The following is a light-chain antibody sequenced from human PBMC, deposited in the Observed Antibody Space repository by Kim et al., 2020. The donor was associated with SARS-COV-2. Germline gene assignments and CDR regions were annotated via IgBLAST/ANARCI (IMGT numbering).Light chain of an antibody. CDR3: QQYQTYPWT. CDR1: QSIGSW. Sequence: DIQMTQSPSTLSASVGDRVIITCRASQSIGSWLAWYQQKAGKAPKLLIYKASNLQSGVPSRFSGSGSGTEFTLTFNSLQPDDFATYYCQQYQTYPWTFGHGTKVDIK. CDR2: KAS. J-gene: IGKJ1*01. V-gene: IGKV1-5*03.